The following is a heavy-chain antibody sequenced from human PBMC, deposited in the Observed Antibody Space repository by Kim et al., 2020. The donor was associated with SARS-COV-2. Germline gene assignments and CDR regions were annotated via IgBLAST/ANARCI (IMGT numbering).Heavy chain of an antibody. CDR3: AKDEGGSGSTKGYYYGMDV. Sequence: GRFTIAGDHSKNTLYLQMNSLRAEDTAVYYCAKDEGGSGSTKGYYYGMDVWGQGTTVTVSS. V-gene: IGHV3-33*06. D-gene: IGHD3-10*01. J-gene: IGHJ6*02.